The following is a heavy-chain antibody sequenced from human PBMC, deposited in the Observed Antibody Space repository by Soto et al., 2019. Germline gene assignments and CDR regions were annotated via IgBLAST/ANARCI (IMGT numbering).Heavy chain of an antibody. D-gene: IGHD3-16*02. J-gene: IGHJ4*02. CDR3: ARGETHSGGLGELSYYFDY. CDR2: IWYDGSNK. V-gene: IGHV3-33*01. Sequence: GGSLRLSCAASGFTFSSYGMHWVRQAPGKGLEWVAVIWYDGSNKYYADSVKGRFTISRDNSKNTLYLQMNSLRAEDTAVYYCARGETHSGGLGELSYYFDYWGQGTLVTVSS. CDR1: GFTFSSYG.